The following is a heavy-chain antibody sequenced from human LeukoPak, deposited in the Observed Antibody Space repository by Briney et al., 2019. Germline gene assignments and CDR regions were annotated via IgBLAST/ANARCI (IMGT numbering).Heavy chain of an antibody. Sequence: GGSLRLSCAASGFTFSDYYMSWIRQAPGKGLEWFSYISSSGGDIYYADSVKGRFTISRDNAKNSLYLQMNSLRADDTAVYYCARKGSSWYDYWGQGTLVTVSS. V-gene: IGHV3-11*01. CDR2: ISSSGGDI. J-gene: IGHJ4*02. D-gene: IGHD6-13*01. CDR3: ARKGSSWYDY. CDR1: GFTFSDYY.